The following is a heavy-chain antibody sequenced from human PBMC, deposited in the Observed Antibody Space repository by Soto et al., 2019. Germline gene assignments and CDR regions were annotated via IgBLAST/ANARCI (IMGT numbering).Heavy chain of an antibody. D-gene: IGHD5-12*01. V-gene: IGHV4-39*01. J-gene: IGHJ4*02. Sequence: SETLSLTCPVSGGSMRRSSYYWGWIRQTPGTGLEWIASISYSGMTYYRHSLKGRVAISLDRSQNQFSLRLHSVTTADTALYYWATYSYLVGTSGYHDVGGQGVQVTVSS. CDR1: GGSMRRSSYY. CDR3: ATYSYLVGTSGYHDV. CDR2: ISYSGMT.